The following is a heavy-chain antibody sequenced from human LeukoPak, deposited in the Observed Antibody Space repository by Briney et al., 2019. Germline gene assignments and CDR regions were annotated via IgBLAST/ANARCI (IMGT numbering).Heavy chain of an antibody. CDR1: GYTFTSYG. J-gene: IGHJ6*03. CDR3: ARQGGRSSIAARGYYYYYMDV. CDR2: IIPIFGTA. D-gene: IGHD6-6*01. Sequence: SVKVSCKASGYTFTSYGISWVRQAPGQGLEWMGGIIPIFGTAKYAQKFQGRVTMTADKSTSTVYMELSSLRSEDTAVYYCARQGGRSSIAARGYYYYYMDVWGKGTTVTVSS. V-gene: IGHV1-69*06.